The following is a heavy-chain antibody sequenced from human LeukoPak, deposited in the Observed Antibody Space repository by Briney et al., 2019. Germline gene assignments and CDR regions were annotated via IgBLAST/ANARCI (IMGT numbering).Heavy chain of an antibody. D-gene: IGHD5-18*01. CDR1: GGSISSGGYY. J-gene: IGHJ4*02. Sequence: SSETLSLTCTVSGGSISSGGYYWSWIRQHPGKGLEWIGYIYYSGSTYYNPSLKSRVTISVDTSKNQFSLKLSSVTAADTAVYYCARDAYSYGPRALDYWGQGTLVTVSS. CDR3: ARDAYSYGPRALDY. CDR2: IYYSGST. V-gene: IGHV4-31*03.